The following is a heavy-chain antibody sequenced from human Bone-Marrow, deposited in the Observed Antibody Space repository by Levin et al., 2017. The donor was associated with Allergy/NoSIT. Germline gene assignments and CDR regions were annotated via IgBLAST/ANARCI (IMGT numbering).Heavy chain of an antibody. CDR2: IHHSGAT. V-gene: IGHV4-34*01. J-gene: IGHJ4*02. D-gene: IGHD5-18*01. CDR3: ARVRGFTSGSIDH. Sequence: KSSETLSLNCSVSGGSFTGYYWTWIRQPPGKGLEWIGEIHHSGATDSNPSLKSRVTMSVDVSKNQFSLEMTSVTAADTAVYFCARVRGFTSGSIDHWGQGILVTVSS. CDR1: GGSFTGYY.